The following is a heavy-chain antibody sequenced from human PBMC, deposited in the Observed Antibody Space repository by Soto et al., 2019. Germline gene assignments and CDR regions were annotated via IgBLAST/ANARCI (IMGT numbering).Heavy chain of an antibody. CDR3: AKEVRYCSGGSCTYYFDY. CDR1: GFTFSSYG. J-gene: IGHJ4*02. D-gene: IGHD2-15*01. Sequence: QVPLVESGGGVVQPGRSLRLSCAASGFTFSSYGMHWVRQAPGKGLEWVAVISYDGSNKYYADSVKGRFTISRDNSKNTLYLQMNSLRAEDTAVYYCAKEVRYCSGGSCTYYFDYWGQGTLVTVSS. CDR2: ISYDGSNK. V-gene: IGHV3-30*18.